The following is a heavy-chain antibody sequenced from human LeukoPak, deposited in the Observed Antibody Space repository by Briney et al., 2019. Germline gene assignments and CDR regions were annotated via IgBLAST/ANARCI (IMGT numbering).Heavy chain of an antibody. J-gene: IGHJ1*01. CDR1: GGTFSSYA. D-gene: IGHD6-19*01. CDR3: ARVRTSQTFTTGWLNRLGAEEFQH. V-gene: IGHV1-69*06. CDR2: IIPIFGTA. Sequence: ASVKVSCKASGGTFSSYAISWVRQAPGQGLEWMGGIIPIFGTANYAQKFQGRVTITADKSTSTAYMELSSLRSEDTAVYFCARVRTSQTFTTGWLNRLGAEEFQHWGQGTLVTVSS.